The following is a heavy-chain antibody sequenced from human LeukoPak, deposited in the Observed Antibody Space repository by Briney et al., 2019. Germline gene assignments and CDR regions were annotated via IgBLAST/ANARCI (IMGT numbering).Heavy chain of an antibody. Sequence: ASVKVSCKASGYTFTGYYMHWVRQAPGQGLEWMGWINPNSGGTNYAQKFQGRVTMTRDTSISTAYMELSRLTSDDTAIYYCVRDVAWMATKWGYFDYWGQGTLVTVSS. D-gene: IGHD5-24*01. CDR1: GYTFTGYY. CDR2: INPNSGGT. V-gene: IGHV1-2*02. J-gene: IGHJ4*02. CDR3: VRDVAWMATKWGYFDY.